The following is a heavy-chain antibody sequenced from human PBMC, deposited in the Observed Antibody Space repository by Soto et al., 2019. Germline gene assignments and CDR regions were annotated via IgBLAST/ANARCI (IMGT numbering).Heavy chain of an antibody. CDR2: ISYDGSNK. Sequence: GGSLRLSCAASGFTFSSHAMHWVRQAPGKGLEWVAVISYDGSNKYYADSVKGRFTISRDNSKNTLYLQMNSLRAEDTAVYYCARDYDGSGWYVSGYYYYGMDVWGQGTTVTVSS. D-gene: IGHD6-19*01. J-gene: IGHJ6*02. CDR1: GFTFSSHA. V-gene: IGHV3-30-3*01. CDR3: ARDYDGSGWYVSGYYYYGMDV.